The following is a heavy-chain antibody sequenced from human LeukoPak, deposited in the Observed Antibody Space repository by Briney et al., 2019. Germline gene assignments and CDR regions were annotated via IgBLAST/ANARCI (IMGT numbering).Heavy chain of an antibody. CDR1: GFTFSTYS. CDR2: ISTSTRTI. Sequence: GGSLRLSCAASGFTFSTYSMNWVRQAPGKGLEWLSYISTSTRTIYYADSVKGRFTISRDNAKNSLYLQMNSLRAEDTAVYYCARETQYCSRTSCHGAFDIWGQGTMVTVSS. D-gene: IGHD2-2*01. J-gene: IGHJ3*02. CDR3: ARETQYCSRTSCHGAFDI. V-gene: IGHV3-48*01.